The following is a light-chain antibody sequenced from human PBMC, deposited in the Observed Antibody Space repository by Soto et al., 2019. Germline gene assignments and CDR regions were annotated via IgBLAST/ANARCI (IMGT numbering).Light chain of an antibody. CDR2: DAS. Sequence: DIQMTQSPSTLSASVGDRVTTTCRASQGISGWLAWYQQKAGKAPRLLIFDASSLMSGVPSRFSGSGYGTEFTLTINRLQPDDSATYYCQQYDSFSVWTFGQGTKVDI. V-gene: IGKV1-5*01. CDR1: QGISGW. CDR3: QQYDSFSVWT. J-gene: IGKJ1*01.